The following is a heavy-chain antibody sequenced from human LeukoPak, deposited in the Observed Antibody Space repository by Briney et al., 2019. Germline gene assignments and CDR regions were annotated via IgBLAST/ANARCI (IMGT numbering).Heavy chain of an antibody. CDR1: GFTFSRYS. CDR3: ARDGAAATAFWFDP. J-gene: IGHJ5*02. CDR2: ISYDGSNK. D-gene: IGHD2-15*01. V-gene: IGHV3-30*04. Sequence: PGGSLRLSCAASGFTFSRYSMHWVRQAPGKGLEWVAVISYDGSNKHYEDSVKGRFTISRDNSKNTLYLQMSSLRVEDTAVYYCARDGAAATAFWFDPWGQGTLVTVSS.